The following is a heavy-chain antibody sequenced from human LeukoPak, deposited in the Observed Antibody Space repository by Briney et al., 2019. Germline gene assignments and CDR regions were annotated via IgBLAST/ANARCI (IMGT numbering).Heavy chain of an antibody. J-gene: IGHJ5*02. CDR2: ISYSGST. D-gene: IGHD6-19*01. CDR1: GGSISTYY. CDR3: ARDSSGLNWFDP. Sequence: SETLSLTCTVSGGSISTYYWSWIRQPPGKGLEWIGYISYSGSTDYNPSLKSRATISVDTSKNQFSLKLSSVTAADTAVYYCARDSSGLNWFDPWGQGTLVTVSS. V-gene: IGHV4-59*01.